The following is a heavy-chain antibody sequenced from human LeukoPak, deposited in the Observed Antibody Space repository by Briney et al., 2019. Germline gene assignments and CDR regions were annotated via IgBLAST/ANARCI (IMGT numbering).Heavy chain of an antibody. Sequence: AGGSLRLSCAASGFTFSSYEMNWVRQAPGKGLEWVSYISSSGSTIYYADSVKGRFTISRDNAKNSLYLQMNSLRAEDTAVYYCARSTAMRITIFGVVKPTYYYGMDVWGQGTTVTVSS. D-gene: IGHD3-3*01. CDR1: GFTFSSYE. CDR2: ISSSGSTI. CDR3: ARSTAMRITIFGVVKPTYYYGMDV. J-gene: IGHJ6*02. V-gene: IGHV3-48*03.